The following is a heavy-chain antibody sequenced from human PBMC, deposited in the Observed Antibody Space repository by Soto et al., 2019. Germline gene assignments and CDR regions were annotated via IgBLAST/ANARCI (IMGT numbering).Heavy chain of an antibody. J-gene: IGHJ5*02. CDR1: GFTFSSYG. CDR3: AKDSGGYYDSSGYYSLGYNWFDP. V-gene: IGHV3-30*18. Sequence: GGSLRLSCAASGFTFSSYGMHWVRQAPGKGLEWVAVISYDGSNKYYADSVKGRFTISRDNSKNTLYLQMNSLRAEDTAVYYCAKDSGGYYDSSGYYSLGYNWFDPWGQGTLVTVSS. CDR2: ISYDGSNK. D-gene: IGHD3-22*01.